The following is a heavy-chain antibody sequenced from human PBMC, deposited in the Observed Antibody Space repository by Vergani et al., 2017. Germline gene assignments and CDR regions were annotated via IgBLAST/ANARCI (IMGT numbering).Heavy chain of an antibody. Sequence: QVQLQQWGAGLLKPSETLSLTCAVYGGSFSGYYWSWIRQPPGKGLEWIGEINHSGSTNYNPSLKSRVTISVDTSKNQFSLKLSSVTAADTAVYYCARGPQVYSSGWYYYYYYMDVWGKGTTVTVSS. CDR2: INHSGST. J-gene: IGHJ6*03. CDR3: ARGPQVYSSGWYYYYYYMDV. D-gene: IGHD6-19*01. CDR1: GGSFSGYY. V-gene: IGHV4-34*01.